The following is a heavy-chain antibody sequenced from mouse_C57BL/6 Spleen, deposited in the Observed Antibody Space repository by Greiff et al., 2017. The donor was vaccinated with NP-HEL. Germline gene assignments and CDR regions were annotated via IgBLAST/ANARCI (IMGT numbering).Heavy chain of an antibody. CDR3: ARRLYSNYDYAMDY. D-gene: IGHD2-5*01. Sequence: QVQLQQPGAELVMPGASVKLSCKASGYTFTSYWMHWVKQRPGQGLEWIGEIDPSDSYTNYNQKFKGKSTLTVDKSSSTAYMQLSSLTSEDSAVYYCARRLYSNYDYAMDYWGQGTSVTVSS. CDR1: GYTFTSYW. J-gene: IGHJ4*01. CDR2: IDPSDSYT. V-gene: IGHV1-69*01.